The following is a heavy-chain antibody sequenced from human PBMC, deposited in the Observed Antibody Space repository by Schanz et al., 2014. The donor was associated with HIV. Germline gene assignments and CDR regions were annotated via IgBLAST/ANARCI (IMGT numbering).Heavy chain of an antibody. CDR1: GFTVSSNY. CDR3: AKGDPTAADPTDS. V-gene: IGHV3-23*01. D-gene: IGHD2-15*01. CDR2: ISDTGGST. Sequence: EVQLSESGGGSVQPGGSLRLSCAASGFTVSSNYMSWVRQAPGKGLEWVSAISDTGGSTYYADSVKGRFTISKDYSKNTLYLQMNSLRAEDTAIYYCAKGDPTAADPTDSWGQGTLVTVSS. J-gene: IGHJ4*02.